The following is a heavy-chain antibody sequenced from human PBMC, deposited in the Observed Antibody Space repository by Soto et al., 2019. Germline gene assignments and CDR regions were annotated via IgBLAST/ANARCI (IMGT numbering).Heavy chain of an antibody. J-gene: IGHJ4*02. CDR2: IYYSGST. Sequence: QLQLQESGPGLVKPSETLSLTCAVSGGSISSSSYYWGWIRQPPGKGLEWIGSIYYSGSTYYNPSLKGRVAISVDTCTNQFSLRLSSVTAADTGVYYCAAEYQLVYIDYWGQGTLVTVSS. CDR3: AAEYQLVYIDY. CDR1: GGSISSSSYY. V-gene: IGHV4-39*01. D-gene: IGHD2-2*01.